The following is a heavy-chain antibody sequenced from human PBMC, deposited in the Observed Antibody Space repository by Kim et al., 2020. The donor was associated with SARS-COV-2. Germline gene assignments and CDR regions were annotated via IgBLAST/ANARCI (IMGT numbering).Heavy chain of an antibody. CDR2: ISYSGTA. V-gene: IGHV4-59*13. J-gene: IGHJ4*02. CDR1: GGSITTSY. Sequence: SETLSLTCSVSGGSITTSYWSWVRQPPGMGLEGIGYISYSGTASYNPSLDSRATMSVDTSKNEFSLKVYSMSAADTAVYYCARLEMSGYWYFDYWGQG. CDR3: ARLEMSGYWYFDY. D-gene: IGHD3-3*01.